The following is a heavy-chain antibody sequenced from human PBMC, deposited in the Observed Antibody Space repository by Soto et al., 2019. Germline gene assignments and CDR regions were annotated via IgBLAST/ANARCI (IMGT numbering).Heavy chain of an antibody. CDR2: ISHSGTT. CDR1: GGSFSGYY. Sequence: QVQLQQWGAGLLKPSETLSLTCAVYGGSFSGYYWSWIRQPPGKGLEWIGEISHSGTTNYNPSLNSRVTIAVDTSKNQFSLKLSSVTAADTAVYYCARLRPPPRFRYFDYWGQGTLVTVYS. CDR3: ARLRPPPRFRYFDY. D-gene: IGHD3-10*01. J-gene: IGHJ4*02. V-gene: IGHV4-34*01.